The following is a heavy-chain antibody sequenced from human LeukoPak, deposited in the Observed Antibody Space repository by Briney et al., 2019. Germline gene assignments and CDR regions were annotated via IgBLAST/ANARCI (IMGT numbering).Heavy chain of an antibody. Sequence: GGSLRLSCAASGFTFSDYYMSWIRQAPGKGLEWVSYISSSSSYTNYADSVKGRFTISRDDAKNSLYLQMNSLRAEDTAVYYCARATTTVVTPGAFDIWGQGTMVTVSS. CDR3: ARATTTVVTPGAFDI. CDR1: GFTFSDYY. V-gene: IGHV3-11*05. CDR2: ISSSSSYT. J-gene: IGHJ3*02. D-gene: IGHD4-23*01.